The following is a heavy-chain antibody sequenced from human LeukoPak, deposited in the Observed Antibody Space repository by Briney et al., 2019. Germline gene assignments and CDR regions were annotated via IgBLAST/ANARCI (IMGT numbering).Heavy chain of an antibody. V-gene: IGHV4-4*07. Sequence: SETLSLTCTVSGGSISSYYWTWIRQPAGKGLEWIGRIDSSGSTNYNPSLKSRVTISVDTSKNQFSLKLSSVTAADTAVYYCARQRGRWDSFDYWGQGTLVTVSS. CDR2: IDSSGST. CDR1: GGSISSYY. D-gene: IGHD1-26*01. J-gene: IGHJ4*02. CDR3: ARQRGRWDSFDY.